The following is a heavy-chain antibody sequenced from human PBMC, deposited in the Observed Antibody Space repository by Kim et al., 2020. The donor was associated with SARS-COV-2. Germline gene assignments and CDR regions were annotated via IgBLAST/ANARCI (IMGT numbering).Heavy chain of an antibody. V-gene: IGHV3-21*01. CDR2: ISSSSSYI. Sequence: GGSLRLSCAASGFTFSSYSMNWVRQAPGKGLEWVSSISSSSSYIYYADSVKGRFTISRDNAKNSLYLQMNSLRAEDTAVYYCAREIAAGKRWFDPWGQGTLVTVSS. J-gene: IGHJ5*02. D-gene: IGHD6-13*01. CDR1: GFTFSSYS. CDR3: AREIAAGKRWFDP.